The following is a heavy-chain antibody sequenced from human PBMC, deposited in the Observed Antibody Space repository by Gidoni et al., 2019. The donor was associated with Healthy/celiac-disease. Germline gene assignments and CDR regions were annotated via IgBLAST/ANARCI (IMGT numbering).Heavy chain of an antibody. V-gene: IGHV4-34*01. CDR3: ARGRGAAGTGWFDP. J-gene: IGHJ5*02. CDR1: GGSFSGYY. Sequence: QVQLQQWGAGLLKPSETLSLTCAVYGGSFSGYYWSWIRQPPGKGLEWIGESNHSGSTNYNPSLKSRVTISVDTSKNQFSLKLSSVTAADTAVYYCARGRGAAGTGWFDPWGQGTLVTVSS. CDR2: SNHSGST. D-gene: IGHD6-13*01.